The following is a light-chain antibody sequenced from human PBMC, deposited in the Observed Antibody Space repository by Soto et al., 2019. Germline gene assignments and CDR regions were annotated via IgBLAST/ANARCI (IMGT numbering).Light chain of an antibody. J-gene: IGLJ2*01. CDR2: GKN. Sequence: QSVLTQPPAVSGGPGQRVTISCTGSSSNIGAGYDVHWYLQLPGTAPKLLIYGKNNRPSGVPDRFSGSKSGTSASLAITGLQAEDEGDYYCQSYDSSLSAYVVFGGGTKVTVL. CDR3: QSYDSSLSAYVV. V-gene: IGLV1-40*01. CDR1: SSNIGAGYD.